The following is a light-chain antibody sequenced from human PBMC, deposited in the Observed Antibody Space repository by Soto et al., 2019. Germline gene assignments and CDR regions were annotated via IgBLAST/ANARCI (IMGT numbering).Light chain of an antibody. V-gene: IGKV1-33*01. Sequence: DIQMTQSPSSLSASVGDRVTITCQASQDISNSLSWYQQKPGKAPNFLFYDASSLETGVPSRFRGSGSGTHFTVTISSLQPEDIGTYYCQQYDDFPLTFGPGTKVDIK. CDR2: DAS. CDR3: QQYDDFPLT. J-gene: IGKJ3*01. CDR1: QDISNS.